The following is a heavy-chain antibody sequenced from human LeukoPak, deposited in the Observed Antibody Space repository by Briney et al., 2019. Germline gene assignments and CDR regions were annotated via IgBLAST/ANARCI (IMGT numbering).Heavy chain of an antibody. V-gene: IGHV3-30*02. Sequence: GGSLRLSCATSGFTFSSYGMNWVRQAPGKGLEWLASIRSDNSDTYYADSVKGRFTISRDNSKNTLYLQMNNLRVEETAVFYCVNGESFYGDYGFDYWGQGTLVTVSS. CDR3: VNGESFYGDYGFDY. CDR1: GFTFSSYG. CDR2: IRSDNSDT. J-gene: IGHJ4*02. D-gene: IGHD4-17*01.